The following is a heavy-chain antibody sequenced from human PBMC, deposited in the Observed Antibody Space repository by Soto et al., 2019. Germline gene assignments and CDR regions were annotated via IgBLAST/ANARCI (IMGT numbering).Heavy chain of an antibody. CDR2: IDPSGGNT. CDR3: ARGGVVTGIPNTYFDY. CDR1: GYTFTSYY. Sequence: QVQLVQSGAEVKKPGASVKVSCKASGYTFTSYYMHWVRQAPGQGLEWMGIIDPSGGNTNYAQKFQGRVTINKDTTTSTVYMELSSLRSEDTAVYYCARGGVVTGIPNTYFDYWGQGPLVTVSS. D-gene: IGHD2-21*02. J-gene: IGHJ4*02. V-gene: IGHV1-46*03.